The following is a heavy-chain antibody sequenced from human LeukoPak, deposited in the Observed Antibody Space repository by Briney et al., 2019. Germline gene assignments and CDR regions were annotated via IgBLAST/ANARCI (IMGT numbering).Heavy chain of an antibody. CDR1: GYTFTSYG. V-gene: IGHV1-2*06. CDR2: INPNSGDP. D-gene: IGHD2-8*01. J-gene: IGHJ6*03. CDR3: ARSAGHCNNGVCFTDYYIDV. Sequence: ASVKVSCKASGYTFTSYGISWVRQAPGQGLEWMGRINPNSGDPNYPQNFQGRVTMTRDTSISTAYMEMSRLTSDDTAVYYCARSAGHCNNGVCFTDYYIDVWGTGTTVTVSS.